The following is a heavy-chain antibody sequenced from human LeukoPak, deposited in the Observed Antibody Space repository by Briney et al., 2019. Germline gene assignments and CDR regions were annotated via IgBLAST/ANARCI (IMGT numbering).Heavy chain of an antibody. J-gene: IGHJ3*02. Sequence: SETLSLTCIVSGDSINSYSWNWIRQSPEKGLEWIGRIYGSGSTMYNPSLRSRVTLLVDTSNNQFSLKLSSVTAADTAVYYCARRPPALGAFDIWGQGTMVSVSS. CDR1: GDSINSYS. CDR3: ARRPPALGAFDI. V-gene: IGHV4-59*08. CDR2: IYGSGST.